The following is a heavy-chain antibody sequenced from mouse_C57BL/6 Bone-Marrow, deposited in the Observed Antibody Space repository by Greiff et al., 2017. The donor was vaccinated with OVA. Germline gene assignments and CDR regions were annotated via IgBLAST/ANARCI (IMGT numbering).Heavy chain of an antibody. J-gene: IGHJ3*01. V-gene: IGHV5-6*01. D-gene: IGHD3-2*02. CDR3: ARHPAQDTSAY. Sequence: EVKLMESGGDLVKPGGSLKLSCAASGFTFSSYGMSWVRQTPDKRLEWVATISSGGSYTYYPDSVKGRFTISRDNAKNTLYLQMSSLKSEDTAMYYCARHPAQDTSAYWGQGTLVTVSA. CDR2: ISSGGSYT. CDR1: GFTFSSYG.